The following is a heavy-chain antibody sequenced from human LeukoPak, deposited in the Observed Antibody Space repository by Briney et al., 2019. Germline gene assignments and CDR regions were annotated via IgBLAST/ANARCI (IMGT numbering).Heavy chain of an antibody. CDR2: IYHSGST. Sequence: SETLSLTCTVSGYSISSGYYWGWIRQPPGKGLGWIGSIYHSGSTYYNPSLKSRVTISVDTSKNQFSLKLSSVTAADTAVYYCARGTAMVNSVDCWGQGTLVTVSS. CDR1: GYSISSGYY. J-gene: IGHJ4*02. CDR3: ARGTAMVNSVDC. V-gene: IGHV4-38-2*02. D-gene: IGHD5-18*01.